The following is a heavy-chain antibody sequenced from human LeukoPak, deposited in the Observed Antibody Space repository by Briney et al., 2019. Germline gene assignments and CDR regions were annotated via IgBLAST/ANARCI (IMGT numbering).Heavy chain of an antibody. CDR1: GGSISSGSNH. D-gene: IGHD4-23*01. J-gene: IGHJ4*02. CDR2: IYTSGST. CDR3: ARDIRGGNYDY. V-gene: IGHV4-61*02. Sequence: SETLSLTCTVSGGSISSGSNHWSWIRQPAGKGLEWIGRIYTSGSTNYNPSLKSRVTISVDTSKNQFSLKLSSVTAADTAVYYCARDIRGGNYDYWGQGTLVTVSS.